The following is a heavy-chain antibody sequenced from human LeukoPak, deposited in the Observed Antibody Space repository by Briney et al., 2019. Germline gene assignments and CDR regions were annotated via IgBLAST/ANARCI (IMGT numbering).Heavy chain of an antibody. CDR1: GGSFSEYL. CDR3: ARGNNVWFGELMTSFSYFYIDV. D-gene: IGHD3-10*01. V-gene: IGHV4-34*01. CDR2: INQGGRT. Sequence: PSETLSLTCAVNGGSFSEYLWTWICQSPGKGLEWIGEINQGGRTNFNPSLKSRVTISADRSKYHFSLTLRSVTAADAAVYYCARGNNVWFGELMTSFSYFYIDVWGRGTTVIVSS. J-gene: IGHJ6*03.